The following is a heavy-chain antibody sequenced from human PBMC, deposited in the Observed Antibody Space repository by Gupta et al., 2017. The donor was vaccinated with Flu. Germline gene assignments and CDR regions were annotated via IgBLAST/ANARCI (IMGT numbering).Heavy chain of an antibody. Sequence: APGKGLEWVSYISSSGSTSDYADSVKGRFTISRDNDKNSLYLEMNSLRAEDTAVYSCARDATTCRSTSCFVGHYYYYGMDVWGQGTTGTVSS. CDR2: ISSSGSTS. J-gene: IGHJ6*02. D-gene: IGHD2-2*01. V-gene: IGHV3-11*01. CDR3: ARDATTCRSTSCFVGHYYYYGMDV.